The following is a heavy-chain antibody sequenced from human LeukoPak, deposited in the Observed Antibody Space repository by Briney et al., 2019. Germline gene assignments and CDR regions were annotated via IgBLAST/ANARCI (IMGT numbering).Heavy chain of an antibody. Sequence: TGGSLRLSCAASGCTFSSYAMSWVRQAPGKGLEWVSAISGSGGSTYYADSVKGLFTISRDNSKNTLYLQMNSLRAEDTAVYYCAKDTRRVRGNCFDYWGQGTLVTVSS. D-gene: IGHD3-10*01. CDR3: AKDTRRVRGNCFDY. CDR2: ISGSGGST. J-gene: IGHJ4*02. V-gene: IGHV3-23*01. CDR1: GCTFSSYA.